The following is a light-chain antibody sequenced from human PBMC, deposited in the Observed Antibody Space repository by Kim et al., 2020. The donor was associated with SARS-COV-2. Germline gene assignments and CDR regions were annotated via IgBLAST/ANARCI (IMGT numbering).Light chain of an antibody. J-gene: IGKJ1*01. Sequence: AAVGDRVTITCRASQGISKSLAWYQQKPGKVPKVLIYSASALQSGVPSRFSGSGSGTDFTLTISSLQPEDVATYYCQKYNAAPWTFGQGTKVDIK. CDR3: QKYNAAPWT. V-gene: IGKV1-27*01. CDR1: QGISKS. CDR2: SAS.